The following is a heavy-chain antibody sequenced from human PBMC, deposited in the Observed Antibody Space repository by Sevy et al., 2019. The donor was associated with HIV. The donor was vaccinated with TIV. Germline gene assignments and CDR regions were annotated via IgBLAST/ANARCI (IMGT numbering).Heavy chain of an antibody. D-gene: IGHD6-13*01. Sequence: GGSLRLSCAASGFTFSSYAMSWVRQAPGKGLEWVSAISGSGGSTYDADSVKGRFTISRDNSKNTLYLQMNSLRAEDTAVYYCAKLSGFVASAGTFDYRGQGTLVTVSS. CDR2: ISGSGGST. CDR1: GFTFSSYA. CDR3: AKLSGFVASAGTFDY. J-gene: IGHJ4*02. V-gene: IGHV3-23*01.